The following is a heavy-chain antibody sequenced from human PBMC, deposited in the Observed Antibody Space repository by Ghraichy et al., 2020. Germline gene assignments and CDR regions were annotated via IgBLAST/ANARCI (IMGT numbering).Heavy chain of an antibody. J-gene: IGHJ2*01. CDR2: ISNDGIKQ. CDR3: ARVGSPDGCINWYFDP. V-gene: IGHV3-30*02. D-gene: IGHD5-24*01. Sequence: GGSLRLSCAASGFPFSSFGIHWVRQAPDKGLEWVAFISNDGIKQYYADSVKGRFTISRDKTENTGFLQMNSLTLEDTAVYYCARVGSPDGCINWYFDPWGRGTLLAVSS. CDR1: GFPFSSFG.